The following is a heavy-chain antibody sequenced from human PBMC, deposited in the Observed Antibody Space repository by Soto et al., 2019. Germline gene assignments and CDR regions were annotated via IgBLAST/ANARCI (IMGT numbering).Heavy chain of an antibody. CDR1: GGSISSGGYS. Sequence: PSETLSLTCAVSGGSISSGGYSWSWIRQPPGKGLEWIGYIYHSGSTYYNPSLKSRVTISVDRSKNQFSLKLSSVTAADTAVYYCAKVPYYDILTGDPYFDYWGQGTLVTVSS. CDR3: AKVPYYDILTGDPYFDY. CDR2: IYHSGST. D-gene: IGHD3-9*01. V-gene: IGHV4-30-2*01. J-gene: IGHJ4*02.